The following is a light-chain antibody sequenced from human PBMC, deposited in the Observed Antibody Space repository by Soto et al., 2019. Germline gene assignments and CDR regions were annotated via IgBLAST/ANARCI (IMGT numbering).Light chain of an antibody. J-gene: IGKJ1*01. V-gene: IGKV1-5*03. Sequence: DSQMTQYTSTLSASVGDRVTITCRASQSISSWLAWYQQKPGKAPKLLIYRASSLESGVPSRFSGSGSGTEFTLTISSLQPDDFATYYCQQYNSYSWTFGQGTKADIK. CDR1: QSISSW. CDR3: QQYNSYSWT. CDR2: RAS.